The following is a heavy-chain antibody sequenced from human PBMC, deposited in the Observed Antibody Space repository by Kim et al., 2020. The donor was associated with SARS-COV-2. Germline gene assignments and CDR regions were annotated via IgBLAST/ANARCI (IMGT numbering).Heavy chain of an antibody. Sequence: TQYSPYFQGQVTISADKSISTAYLQWSSLKASDTAMYYCARLVSFYSGDYWGQGTLVTVSS. J-gene: IGHJ4*02. CDR3: ARLVSFYSGDY. D-gene: IGHD1-20*01. V-gene: IGHV5-51*01. CDR2: T.